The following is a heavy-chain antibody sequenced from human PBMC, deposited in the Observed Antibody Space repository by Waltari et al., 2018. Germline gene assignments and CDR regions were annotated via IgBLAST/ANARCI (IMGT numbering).Heavy chain of an antibody. CDR3: ARHGASGDYYFDY. CDR2: IYHSGST. Sequence: QVQLQESGPGLVKPSETLSLTCAGTGYTIRSGYYWGWIRPPPGTGLEWIGSIYHSGSTYYNPSLKSRVTISVDTSKNQFSLKLSSVTAADTAVYYCARHGASGDYYFDYWGQGTLVTVSS. J-gene: IGHJ4*02. CDR1: GYTIRSGYY. V-gene: IGHV4-38-2*01. D-gene: IGHD4-17*01.